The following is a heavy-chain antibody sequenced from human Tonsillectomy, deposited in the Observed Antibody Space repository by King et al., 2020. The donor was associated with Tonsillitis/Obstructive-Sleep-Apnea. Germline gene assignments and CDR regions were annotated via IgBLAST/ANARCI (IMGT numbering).Heavy chain of an antibody. CDR1: GITFRNYT. J-gene: IGHJ6*03. Sequence: VQLVESGGGLVKPGGSLRLSCAVSGITFRNYTMNWVRQAPGKGLEWVSSISGGSAYIQYADSVKGRFTISRDNAKNSLYLQMNSLRAEDTAVYSCARVIMHNSYYYYMDVWGKGTTVTVSS. CDR3: ARVIMHNSYYYYMDV. D-gene: IGHD3-10*01. V-gene: IGHV3-21*01. CDR2: ISGGSAYI.